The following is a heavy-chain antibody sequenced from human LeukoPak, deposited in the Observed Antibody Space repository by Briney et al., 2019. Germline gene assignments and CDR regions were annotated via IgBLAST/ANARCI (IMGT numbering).Heavy chain of an antibody. CDR3: ARSASLWLQYFDY. CDR1: GGSISSGNW. CDR2: IYHSGST. D-gene: IGHD5-18*01. V-gene: IGHV4-4*02. J-gene: IGHJ4*02. Sequence: PSGTLSLTCAVSGGSISSGNWWSWVRQPPGKGLEWIGEIYHSGSTNYNPSLKSRVTISVDTSKNQFSLKLSSVTAADTAVYYCARSASLWLQYFDYWGQGTLVTVSS.